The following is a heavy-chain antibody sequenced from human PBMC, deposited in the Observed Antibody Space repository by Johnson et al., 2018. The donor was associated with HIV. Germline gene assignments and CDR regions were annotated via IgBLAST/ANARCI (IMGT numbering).Heavy chain of an antibody. V-gene: IGHV3-13*01. CDR3: ARAVCRGGRCYSHDAFDI. D-gene: IGHD2-15*01. Sequence: VQLVESGGGLKQPGGSLILSFSASGFTFSSYDMHWVRQATGKGLQWVSTIGTAGDTYYPCSVKSRFTSSREDAKNSLYLQMNSLRAGDTALYYCARAVCRGGRCYSHDAFDIWGQGTMVTVSS. CDR1: GFTFSSYD. J-gene: IGHJ3*02. CDR2: IGTAGDT.